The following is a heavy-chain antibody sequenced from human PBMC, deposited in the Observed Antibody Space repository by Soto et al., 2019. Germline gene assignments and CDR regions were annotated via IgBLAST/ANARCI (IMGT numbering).Heavy chain of an antibody. CDR2: IVVGSGNT. CDR3: ARDIGYGDYAQYYYYYGMDA. J-gene: IGHJ6*02. V-gene: IGHV1-58*01. Sequence: GASVKVSCKASGFTFTSSAVQWVRQARGQRLEWIGWIVVGSGNTNYAQKFQERVTMTRDTSISTAYMELSRLRSDDTAVYYCARDIGYGDYAQYYYYYGMDAWGQGTTVTVSS. CDR1: GFTFTSSA. D-gene: IGHD4-17*01.